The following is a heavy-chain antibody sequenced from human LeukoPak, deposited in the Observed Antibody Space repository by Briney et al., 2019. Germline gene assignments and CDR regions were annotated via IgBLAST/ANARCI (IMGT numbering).Heavy chain of an antibody. Sequence: SVKVSCKASGDTFSRYAISWVRQAPGQGLEWMGRIIPSLDIPNYHQKFQGRLTITADKSTSTAHMEVRSLGSEDTAVYYCARSVGGATTPRFDYWGQGTLVTVSS. CDR3: ARSVGGATTPRFDY. CDR1: GDTFSRYA. CDR2: IIPSLDIP. D-gene: IGHD1-26*01. V-gene: IGHV1-69*04. J-gene: IGHJ4*02.